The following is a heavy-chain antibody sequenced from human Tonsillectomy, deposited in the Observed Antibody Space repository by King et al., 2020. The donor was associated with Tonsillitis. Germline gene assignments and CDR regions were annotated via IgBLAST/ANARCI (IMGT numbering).Heavy chain of an antibody. CDR2: ISDSGGST. J-gene: IGHJ4*02. CDR3: AKPSRTTVTTWFIGY. D-gene: IGHD4-17*01. CDR1: GFTFSSYA. V-gene: IGHV3-23*04. Sequence: QLVQSGGGLVQPGGSLRLSCAASGFTFSSYAMNWVRQAPGKGLEWVSPISDSGGSTYNADSVKGRFIISRDNSKNILYLQMKSLRAEDTAVYYCAKPSRTTVTTWFIGYWGQGTLVTVSS.